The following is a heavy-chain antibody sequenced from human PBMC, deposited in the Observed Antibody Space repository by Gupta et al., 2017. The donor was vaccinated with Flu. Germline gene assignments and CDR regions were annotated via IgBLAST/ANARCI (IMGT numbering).Heavy chain of an antibody. V-gene: IGHV4-38-2*01. CDR1: GYSIGSGYY. Sequence: QVRLQESGPGLVKPSETLSLTCAVSGYSIGSGYYWGWIRQPPGKGLEWIGNIFHSGTTYYTPSLKSRVTISIDTSKNQFSLNLSSVTAADTAVYYCAKFRFCCGDCFVFDSWGQGTLLTVSS. J-gene: IGHJ4*02. CDR3: AKFRFCCGDCFVFDS. D-gene: IGHD2-21*02. CDR2: IFHSGTT.